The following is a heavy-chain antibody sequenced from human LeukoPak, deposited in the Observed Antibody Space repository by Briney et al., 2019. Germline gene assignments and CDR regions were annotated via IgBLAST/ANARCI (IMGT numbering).Heavy chain of an antibody. D-gene: IGHD4-23*01. CDR3: EGGNAYYYGMDV. J-gene: IGHJ6*02. CDR2: IIPILGIA. CDR1: GGTFSSYA. Sequence: SVKVSCKASGGTFSSYAVSWVRQAPGQGLEWMGRIIPILGIANYAQKFQGRVTITADKSTSTAYMELSSLRSEDTAVYYCEGGNAYYYGMDVWGQGTTVTVSS. V-gene: IGHV1-69*04.